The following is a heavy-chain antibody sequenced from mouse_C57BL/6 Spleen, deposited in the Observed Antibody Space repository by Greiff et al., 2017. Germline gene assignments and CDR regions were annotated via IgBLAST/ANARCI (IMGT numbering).Heavy chain of an antibody. J-gene: IGHJ3*01. V-gene: IGHV3-6*01. Sequence: VQLQQSGPGLVKPSQSLSLTCSVTGYSITSGYYWNWIRQFPGNKLEWMGYISYDGSNNYNPSLKNRISITRDTSKNQFFLKLNSVTTEDTATYYCARDFPPWGAYWGQGTLVTVSA. CDR1: GYSITSGYY. CDR3: ARDFPPWGAY. CDR2: ISYDGSN.